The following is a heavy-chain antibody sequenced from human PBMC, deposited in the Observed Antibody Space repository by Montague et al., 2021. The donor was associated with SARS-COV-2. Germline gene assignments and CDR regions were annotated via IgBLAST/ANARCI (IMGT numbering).Heavy chain of an antibody. Sequence: SGAEVNAPGESLKISCKGSRYSFTSYWIGWVHQMPGKGLEWMGIIYPGDSDTRYSPSFQGQVTISADKSISTAYLQWSSLKASDTAIYYCARATDYYYDTSGYWDAFDIWGQGTMVTVSS. V-gene: IGHV5-51*07. CDR3: ARATDYYYDTSGYWDAFDI. J-gene: IGHJ3*02. CDR1: RYSFTSYW. D-gene: IGHD3-22*01. CDR2: IYPGDSDT.